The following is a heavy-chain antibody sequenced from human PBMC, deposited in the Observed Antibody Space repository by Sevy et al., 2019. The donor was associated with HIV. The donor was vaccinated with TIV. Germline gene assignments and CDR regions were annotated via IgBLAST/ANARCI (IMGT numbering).Heavy chain of an antibody. D-gene: IGHD3-22*01. CDR3: AREDYYYDSSGYYPDAFDI. J-gene: IGHJ3*02. Sequence: GGSLRLSCAASGFTFSSYAMHWVRQAPGKGLEWVAVISYDGSNKYYADSVKGRFTISRDNSKNTLYLQMNSLRAEDTAVYYCAREDYYYDSSGYYPDAFDIWGQGTMVTFSS. CDR2: ISYDGSNK. V-gene: IGHV3-30-3*01. CDR1: GFTFSSYA.